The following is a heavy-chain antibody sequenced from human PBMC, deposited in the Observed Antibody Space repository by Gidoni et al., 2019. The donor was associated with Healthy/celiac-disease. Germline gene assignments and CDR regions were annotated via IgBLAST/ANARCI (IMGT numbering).Heavy chain of an antibody. D-gene: IGHD6-19*01. J-gene: IGHJ6*02. CDR1: GGSISSSNW. Sequence: QVQLQESGPGLVKPSGTLSPTCAVSGGSISSSNWWSWVRQPPGKGLEWIGEIYHSGSTNYNPSLKSRVTISVDKSKNQFSLKLSSVTAADTAVYYCARDEHSSGGPDYYYGMDVWGQGTTVTVSS. V-gene: IGHV4-4*02. CDR2: IYHSGST. CDR3: ARDEHSSGGPDYYYGMDV.